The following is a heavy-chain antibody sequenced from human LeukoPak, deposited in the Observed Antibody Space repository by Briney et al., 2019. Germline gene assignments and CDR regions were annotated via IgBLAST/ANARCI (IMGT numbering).Heavy chain of an antibody. CDR3: ARDRIRGYSYGSFDY. J-gene: IGHJ4*02. Sequence: SVKVSCKASGGTFSSYAISWVRQAPGQGLEWMGGIIPIFGTANYAQKFQGRVTITTDESTSTAYMELSSLRSEDTAVYYCARDRIRGYSYGSFDYWGQGTLVTVSS. V-gene: IGHV1-69*05. CDR2: IIPIFGTA. D-gene: IGHD5-18*01. CDR1: GGTFSSYA.